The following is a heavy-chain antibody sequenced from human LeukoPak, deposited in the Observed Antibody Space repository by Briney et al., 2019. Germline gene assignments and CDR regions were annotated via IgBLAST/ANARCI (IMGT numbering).Heavy chain of an antibody. CDR3: AKRGIAVAGNSHPYYFDY. Sequence: GGSLRLSCAASGFTFSSYAMSWVRQAPGKGLEWVSAISGSGGSTYYADSVKGRFTISRDNYKNTLYLQMNSLRAEDTAVYYCAKRGIAVAGNSHPYYFDYWGQGTLVTVSS. CDR2: ISGSGGST. D-gene: IGHD6-19*01. J-gene: IGHJ4*02. V-gene: IGHV3-23*01. CDR1: GFTFSSYA.